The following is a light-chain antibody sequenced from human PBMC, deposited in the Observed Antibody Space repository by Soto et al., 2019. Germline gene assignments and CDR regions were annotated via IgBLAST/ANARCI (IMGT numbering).Light chain of an antibody. CDR3: QQYGGSPTT. V-gene: IGKV3-20*01. Sequence: IVLTQSPGTLSLSPGVRATLSCRASQSVDSDFLAWYQQKPGQAPRLLMYGASSRATAIPDRFSGSGSGTDFTLTVSRLEPEDSAVYYCQQYGGSPTTFGQGTRLEIK. CDR2: GAS. CDR1: QSVDSDF. J-gene: IGKJ5*01.